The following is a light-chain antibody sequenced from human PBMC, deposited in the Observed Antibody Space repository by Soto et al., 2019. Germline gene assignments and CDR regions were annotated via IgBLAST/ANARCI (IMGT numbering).Light chain of an antibody. Sequence: QSVLTQPHSVSGAPGQSVTISCTGSSSNIGAGYDVHWYQQLPGTAPKLLIYGDSNRHSGVPDRFSGSKSGTSASLAITGLQAEDEAYYYCQSYDGSLSYVFGTGTKVTVL. CDR2: GDS. V-gene: IGLV1-40*01. CDR1: SSNIGAGYD. CDR3: QSYDGSLSYV. J-gene: IGLJ1*01.